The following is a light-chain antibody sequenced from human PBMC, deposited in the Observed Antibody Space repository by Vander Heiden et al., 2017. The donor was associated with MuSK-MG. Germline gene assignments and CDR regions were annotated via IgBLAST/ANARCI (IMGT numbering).Light chain of an antibody. CDR2: DAS. CDR3: QQSDIFPFT. Sequence: DIQLTQSPSSLSASVGDRVTITCRASQTLSTYLNWYQQKPGKAPKLLIYDASTLQDGVPLRFSRSGSGTDFTLTISRLQPEDFATYYCQQSDIFPFTFGPWTKVDI. V-gene: IGKV1-39*01. J-gene: IGKJ3*01. CDR1: QTLSTY.